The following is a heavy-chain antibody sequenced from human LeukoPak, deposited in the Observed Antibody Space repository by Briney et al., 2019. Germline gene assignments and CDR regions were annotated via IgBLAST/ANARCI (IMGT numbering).Heavy chain of an antibody. V-gene: IGHV4-39*07. Sequence: PSETLPLTCTVSGGSISSSSYYWGWIRQPPGKGLEWIGSIYYSGGTYYNPSLKSRVTISVDTSKNQFSLKLSSVAAADTAVYYCARARLADYYDSSGSRYDAFDIWGQGTMVTVSS. CDR3: ARARLADYYDSSGSRYDAFDI. D-gene: IGHD3-22*01. J-gene: IGHJ3*02. CDR1: GGSISSSSYY. CDR2: IYYSGGT.